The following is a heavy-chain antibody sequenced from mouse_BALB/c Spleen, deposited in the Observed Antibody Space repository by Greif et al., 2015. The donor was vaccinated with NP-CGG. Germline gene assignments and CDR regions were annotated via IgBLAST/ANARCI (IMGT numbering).Heavy chain of an antibody. Sequence: QVQLKESGAELARPGASVKLSCKASGYTSTSYWMQWVKQRPGQGLEWIGAIYPGDGDTRYTQKFKGKATLTADKSSSTAYMQLSSLAAEDSAVYYCAREDRGGLDYWGQGTTLTVSS. CDR3: AREDRGGLDY. J-gene: IGHJ2*01. V-gene: IGHV1-87*01. CDR1: GYTSTSYW. CDR2: IYPGDGDT.